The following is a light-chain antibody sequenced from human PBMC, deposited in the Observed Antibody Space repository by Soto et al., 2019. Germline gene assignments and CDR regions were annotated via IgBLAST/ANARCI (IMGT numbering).Light chain of an antibody. CDR2: GAS. Sequence: EIVLTQSPGTLSLSPGERATLSCRASQNVANYLDWYQQKPGQAPRLLIYGASSRATGIPDRFSGSGSGTDFTLTISRLEPEDFAVYYCQQYGSSPWTFGQGTKVDIK. J-gene: IGKJ1*01. V-gene: IGKV3-20*01. CDR1: QNVANY. CDR3: QQYGSSPWT.